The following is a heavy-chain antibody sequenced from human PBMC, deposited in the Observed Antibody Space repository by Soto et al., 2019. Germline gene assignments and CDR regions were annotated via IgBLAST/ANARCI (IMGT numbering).Heavy chain of an antibody. J-gene: IGHJ5*02. D-gene: IGHD6-6*01. V-gene: IGHV4-31*03. CDR1: GGSISSGVYY. CDR3: ARVDYSTSWSWLDP. CDR2: MYYSGST. Sequence: QVQLQESGPGLVKPSQTLSLTCTVSGGSISSGVYYWSWIRQHPWKGLEWIGYMYYSGSTYYNPSLKSRVTISIDTSENQFSLKLSSVTAAGTAVYYCARVDYSTSWSWLDPWGQGTLVTVSS.